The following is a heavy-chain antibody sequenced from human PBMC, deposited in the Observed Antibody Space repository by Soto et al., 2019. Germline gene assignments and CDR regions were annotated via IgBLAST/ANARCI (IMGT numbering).Heavy chain of an antibody. J-gene: IGHJ6*03. CDR3: AVFTANSYMDG. V-gene: IGHV4-31*03. CDR2: IYYSGST. D-gene: IGHD7-27*01. Sequence: SETLSLTCTVSGGSISSGGYYWSWIRQHPGKGLEWIGYIYYSGSTYYNPSLKSRVTISVDTSKNQFSLKLSSVTAADTAVYYCAVFTANSYMDGWGKGTRFTVP. CDR1: GGSISSGGYY.